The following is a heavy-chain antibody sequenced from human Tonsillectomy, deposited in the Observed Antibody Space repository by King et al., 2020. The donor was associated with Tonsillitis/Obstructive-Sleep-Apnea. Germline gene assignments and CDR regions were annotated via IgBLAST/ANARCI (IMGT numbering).Heavy chain of an antibody. J-gene: IGHJ4*02. CDR2: INHSGSN. CDR3: ARGEERLAGKSFDY. CDR1: GGSFSGYY. D-gene: IGHD1-14*01. Sequence: VQLPQWGAGLLKSSETLSLTCAVYGGSFSGYYWSWIRQPPGKGLEWIGEINHSGSNNYNPSLKSRVTISVDTSKNQFSLKLSSVTAADTAVYYCARGEERLAGKSFDYWGQGTLVTVSS. V-gene: IGHV4-34*01.